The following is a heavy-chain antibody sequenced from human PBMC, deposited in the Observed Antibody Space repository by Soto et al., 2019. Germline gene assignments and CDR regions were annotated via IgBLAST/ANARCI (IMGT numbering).Heavy chain of an antibody. CDR1: GFTFSDYY. V-gene: IGHV3-11*01. CDR3: ARDLLLSALTSTHHQPFDP. Sequence: GGSLRLSCAASGFTFSDYYMSWIRQAPGKGLEWVSYISSSGSTIYYADSVKGRFTISRDNAKNSLYLQMNSLRAEDTAVYYCARDLLLSALTSTHHQPFDPWGQGTLVTVSS. CDR2: ISSSGSTI. D-gene: IGHD2-2*01. J-gene: IGHJ5*02.